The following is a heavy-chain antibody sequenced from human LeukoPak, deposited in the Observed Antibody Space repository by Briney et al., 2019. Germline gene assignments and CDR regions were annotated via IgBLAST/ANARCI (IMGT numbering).Heavy chain of an antibody. CDR1: GGSISSYY. CDR2: ISYSGST. CDR3: ARRLRGHWFDP. V-gene: IGHV4-59*01. Sequence: PSETLSLTCTVSGGSISSYYWSWIRQPPGKGLEWIGYISYSGSTNYNPSLKSRVTISVDTSKNQFSLKLSSVTAADTAVYYCARRLRGHWFDPWGQGTLVTVSS. J-gene: IGHJ5*02. D-gene: IGHD2-8*01.